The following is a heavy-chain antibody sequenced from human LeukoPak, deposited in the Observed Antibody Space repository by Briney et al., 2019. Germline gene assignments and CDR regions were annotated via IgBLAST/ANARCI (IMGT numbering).Heavy chain of an antibody. CDR3: ARGKGIYCGGDCSALDY. CDR1: GFTFNSYA. J-gene: IGHJ4*02. V-gene: IGHV3-64*02. CDR2: ISTNGAST. D-gene: IGHD2-21*02. Sequence: GGSLRLSCAASGFTFNSYAMLWVRQAPGKGLEYVSAISTNGASTYYADSVKDRFSISRDNSKNTLYLQMGSLRAEDMAVYYRARGKGIYCGGDCSALDYWGQGTLVTVSS.